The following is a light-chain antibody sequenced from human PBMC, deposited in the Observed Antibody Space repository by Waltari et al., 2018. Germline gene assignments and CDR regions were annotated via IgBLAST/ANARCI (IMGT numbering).Light chain of an antibody. J-gene: IGKJ5*01. V-gene: IGKV3-11*01. CDR2: EAS. CDR1: QTVSTF. CDR3: QQRKDWPPIT. Sequence: EIVLTQSPATLSLSPGERATLSCRASQTVSTFLAWYQQKPGQAPRLLIYEASNRAAGIPARCSGSGSGTEFTLTISSLEPEDSAVYYCQQRKDWPPITFGQGTRLEIK.